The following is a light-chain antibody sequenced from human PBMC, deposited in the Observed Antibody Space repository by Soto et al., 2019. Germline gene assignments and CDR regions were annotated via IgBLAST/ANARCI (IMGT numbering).Light chain of an antibody. CDR1: QSVSTR. Sequence: EIVLTQSPGTLSLSPGERATLSCRASQSVSTRLAWYQQKPGQAPRLLISDASSRATGISDRFSGSGSGTDFTLTISRLEPEDFAMYYCQQYAASPITFGQGTRLEIK. V-gene: IGKV3-20*01. J-gene: IGKJ5*01. CDR3: QQYAASPIT. CDR2: DAS.